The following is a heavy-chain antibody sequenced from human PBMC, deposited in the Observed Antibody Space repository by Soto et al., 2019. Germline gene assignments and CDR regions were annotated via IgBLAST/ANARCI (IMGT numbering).Heavy chain of an antibody. Sequence: GGSLRLSCAASGFTFSSYAMHWVRQAPGKGLEWVAVISYDGSNKYYADSVKGRFTISRDNSKNTLYLQMNSLRAEDTAVYYCARGLYGDYVGLSPYWGQGTLVTVSS. CDR1: GFTFSSYA. V-gene: IGHV3-30-3*01. CDR2: ISYDGSNK. J-gene: IGHJ4*02. CDR3: ARGLYGDYVGLSPY. D-gene: IGHD4-17*01.